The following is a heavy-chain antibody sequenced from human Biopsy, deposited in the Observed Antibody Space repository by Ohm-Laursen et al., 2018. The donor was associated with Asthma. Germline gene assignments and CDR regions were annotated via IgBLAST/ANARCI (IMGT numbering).Heavy chain of an antibody. CDR3: ARAVDYSHYYGIDV. J-gene: IGHJ6*02. CDR2: ISVYNGNS. CDR1: GYTFNSAG. D-gene: IGHD3-10*01. Sequence: SVKVSCKTSGYTFNSAGITWVRQAPGQGLEWMGWISVYNGNSKVAQKLQDRVTMITDTSTSTAYMELRSLRSDDTAVYFCARAVDYSHYYGIDVWGQGTTVTVS. V-gene: IGHV1-18*01.